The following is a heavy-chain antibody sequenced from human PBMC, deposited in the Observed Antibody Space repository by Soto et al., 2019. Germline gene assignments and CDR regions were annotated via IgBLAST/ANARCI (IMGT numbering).Heavy chain of an antibody. J-gene: IGHJ6*03. D-gene: IGHD2-2*01. CDR3: ARVRMGDARYCSSTSCLPFYYYMDV. V-gene: IGHV4-59*01. CDR1: GGSISSYY. CDR2: IYYSGST. Sequence: SETLSLTCTVSGGSISSYYWSWIRQPPGKGLEWIGYIYYSGSTNYNPSLKSRVTISVDTSKNQFSLKLSSVTAADTAVYYCARVRMGDARYCSSTSCLPFYYYMDVWGKGTTVTVSS.